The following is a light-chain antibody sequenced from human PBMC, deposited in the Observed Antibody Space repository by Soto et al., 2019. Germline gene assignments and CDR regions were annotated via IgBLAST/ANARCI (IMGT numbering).Light chain of an antibody. CDR1: QSVTNNY. Sequence: ESVLTQSPGTLSLSPGERATLSCRATQSVTNNYFAWYQQKPGQSPRLLIYGVSSRATDIPDRFSGSGSGTDCTLTISIREPEYFVVYYFQQYSILPHPFGQGTKLEVK. J-gene: IGKJ2*01. V-gene: IGKV3-20*01. CDR2: GVS. CDR3: QQYSILPHP.